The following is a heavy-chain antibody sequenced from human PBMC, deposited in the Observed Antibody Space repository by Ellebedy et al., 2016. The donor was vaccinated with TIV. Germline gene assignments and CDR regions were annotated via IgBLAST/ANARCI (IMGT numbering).Heavy chain of an antibody. CDR1: GYTFTSYD. D-gene: IGHD4-17*01. V-gene: IGHV1-8*01. CDR2: MNPNSGNT. CDR3: ARQVMTTVTENWFDP. J-gene: IGHJ5*02. Sequence: ASVKVSXXASGYTFTSYDINWVRQATGQGLEWMGWMNPNSGNTGYAQKFQGRVTITADESTSTAYMELSSLRSEDTAVYYCARQVMTTVTENWFDPWGQGTLVTVSS.